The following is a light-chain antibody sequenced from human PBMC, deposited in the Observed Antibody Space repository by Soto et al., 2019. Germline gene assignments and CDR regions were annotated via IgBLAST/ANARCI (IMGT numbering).Light chain of an antibody. Sequence: EIVLTQSPAALSLSLGERVSLTCRASQAVSSYLAWYQQKPGQAPRLLISDASTRATGIPDRFSGSGSGTNVSRTIISRLSSDDSVCYCLQYSSGSPLFTFGQGTKLEIK. J-gene: IGKJ2*01. CDR3: LQYSSGSPLFT. V-gene: IGKV3-15*01. CDR2: DAS. CDR1: QAVSSY.